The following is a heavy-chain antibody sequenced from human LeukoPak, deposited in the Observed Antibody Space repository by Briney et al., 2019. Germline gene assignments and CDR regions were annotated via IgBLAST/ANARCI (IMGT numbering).Heavy chain of an antibody. Sequence: SETLSLTCTVSGGSISSYYWSWIRQPAGKGLEWIGRIYTSGSTNYNPSLKSRVTMSVDTSKNQFSLKLSSVTAADTAVYYCARYSKPNYSNWFDPWGQGTLVTVSS. CDR2: IYTSGST. CDR1: GGSISSYY. V-gene: IGHV4-4*07. CDR3: ARYSKPNYSNWFDP. J-gene: IGHJ5*02. D-gene: IGHD4/OR15-4a*01.